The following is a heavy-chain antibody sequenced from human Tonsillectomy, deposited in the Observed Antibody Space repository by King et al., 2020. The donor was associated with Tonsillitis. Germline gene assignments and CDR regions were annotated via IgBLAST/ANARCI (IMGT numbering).Heavy chain of an antibody. CDR1: VFTFSSYG. CDR3: ANPDYYYYYGMDV. CDR2: ISYDGSNK. V-gene: IGHV3-30*18. Sequence: QLVQSGGGVVQPGRSLRLSCAASVFTFSSYGMHWVRQAPGKGLEGVAVISYDGSNKYFADSVKGRFTISRDNAKNTPYLQMNSLRAEDTAVYYCANPDYYYYYGMDVWGQGTTVTVSS. J-gene: IGHJ6*02.